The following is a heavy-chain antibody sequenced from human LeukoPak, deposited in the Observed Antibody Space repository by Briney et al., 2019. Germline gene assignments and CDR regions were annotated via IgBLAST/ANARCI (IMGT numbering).Heavy chain of an antibody. J-gene: IGHJ5*02. CDR2: INRDGSET. CDR1: GFRFSDDW. D-gene: IGHD3-16*02. V-gene: IGHV3-7*01. Sequence: GGSLRLSCVVSGFRFSDDWMSWVRQAPGKGLESVANINRDGSETFYVDSVKGRFTVSRDNAKDSLYLQMNGLRAEDTAVYYCSRDIGLSWGQGTLITVSS. CDR3: SRDIGLS.